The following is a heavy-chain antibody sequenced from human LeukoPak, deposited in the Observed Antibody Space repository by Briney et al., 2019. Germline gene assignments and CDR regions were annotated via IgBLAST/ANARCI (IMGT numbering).Heavy chain of an antibody. D-gene: IGHD1-1*01. CDR2: IQSADSQT. J-gene: IGHJ3*02. CDR1: GYSFTTYW. CDR3: ARRLRTGGFDI. Sequence: GESLNIYCMGSGYSFTTYWIHWVRQVPGQGLGWRGLIQSADSQTRYTPSFPGQATHSDDKSINTAFLPWTSLCAPDTPRYYCARRLRTGGFDIWGQGTEVTVSS. V-gene: IGHV5-51*01.